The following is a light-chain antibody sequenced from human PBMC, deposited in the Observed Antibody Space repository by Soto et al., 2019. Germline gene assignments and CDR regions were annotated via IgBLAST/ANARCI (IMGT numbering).Light chain of an antibody. J-gene: IGKJ1*01. CDR3: QQRSNWSPWT. V-gene: IGKV3-11*01. CDR1: QSVSSY. CDR2: DAS. Sequence: EIVLTQSPATLSLSPGERATLSCRASQSVSSYLAWYQQKPGQAPRLLIYDASNRATGVPARFSGSRSGAAFTLTISSREPEDVAVYYCQQRSNWSPWTFGHGTKVEIK.